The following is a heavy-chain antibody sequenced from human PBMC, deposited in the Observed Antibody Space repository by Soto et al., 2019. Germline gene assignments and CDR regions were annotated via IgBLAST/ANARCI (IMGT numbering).Heavy chain of an antibody. CDR2: IRGGGGNT. Sequence: PGGSLRLSCAASGFTFSSYTMNWVRQAPGKGLEWVAAIRGGGGNTYYADSVKGRFTISRDNSKNTLYLQMNSLRAEDTAVYYCARDRFYCSSTSCSADLVYYYYYGMDVWGQGTTVTVSS. D-gene: IGHD2-2*01. V-gene: IGHV3-23*01. CDR3: ARDRFYCSSTSCSADLVYYYYYGMDV. CDR1: GFTFSSYT. J-gene: IGHJ6*02.